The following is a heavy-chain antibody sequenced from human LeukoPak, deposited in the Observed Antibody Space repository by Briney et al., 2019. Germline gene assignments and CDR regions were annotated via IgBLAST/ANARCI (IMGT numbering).Heavy chain of an antibody. V-gene: IGHV4-61*02. CDR2: IYTSGST. J-gene: IGHJ2*01. Sequence: SETLSLTCTVSGGSISSGSYYWSWIRQPAGKGLEWIGRIYTSGSTNYNPSLKSRVTISVDTSKNQFSLKLSSVTAADTAVYYCARTYSSSSYWYFDLWGRGTLVTVSS. CDR1: GGSISSGSYY. D-gene: IGHD6-6*01. CDR3: ARTYSSSSYWYFDL.